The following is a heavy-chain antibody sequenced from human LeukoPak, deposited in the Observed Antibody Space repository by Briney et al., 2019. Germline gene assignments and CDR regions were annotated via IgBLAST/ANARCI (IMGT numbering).Heavy chain of an antibody. CDR2: IYYSGST. CDR1: GGSISSSSYY. J-gene: IGHJ4*02. D-gene: IGHD3-22*01. CDR3: ASWYYYDSSGYYC. V-gene: IGHV4-39*07. Sequence: SETLSLTCTVSGGSISSSSYYWGWIRQPPGKGLEWIGSIYYSGSTYYNPSLRGRVTISVDTSKNQFSLKLSSVTAADTAVYYCASWYYYDSSGYYCWGQGTLVTVSS.